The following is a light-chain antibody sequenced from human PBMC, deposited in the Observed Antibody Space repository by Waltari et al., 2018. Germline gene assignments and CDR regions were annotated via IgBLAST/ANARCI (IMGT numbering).Light chain of an antibody. CDR3: QQYDGLVLT. Sequence: EIVLTQSPGTLSLSPGERATLSCRASQTVTYNFLNWYQQKPGQAPRLLIHGASSRANGIPDRFSGSGSGTDFTLTISRLEPDDFAVYYCQQYDGLVLTFGGGTKVEI. CDR2: GAS. J-gene: IGKJ4*01. CDR1: QTVTYNF. V-gene: IGKV3-20*01.